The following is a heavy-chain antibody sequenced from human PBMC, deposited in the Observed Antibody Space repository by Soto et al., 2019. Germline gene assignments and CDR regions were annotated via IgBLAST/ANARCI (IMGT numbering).Heavy chain of an antibody. J-gene: IGHJ6*02. Sequence: GGNLKLCCAVSRFSFDNAWMSWVGQAPGKGLEWVGRIKSKTDGGTTDYAAPVKGRFTLSREGTKNTLYMQMISLKTEDTAVYYCTTDRWPPVEGLDPAYYHHYNGMDVWGQGTTVTGSS. CDR3: TTDRWPPVEGLDPAYYHHYNGMDV. CDR1: RFSFDNAW. V-gene: IGHV3-15*01. CDR2: IKSKTDGGTT. D-gene: IGHD5-18*01.